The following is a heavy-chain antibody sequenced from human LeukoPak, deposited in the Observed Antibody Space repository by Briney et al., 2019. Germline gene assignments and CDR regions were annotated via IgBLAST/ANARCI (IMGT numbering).Heavy chain of an antibody. D-gene: IGHD6-13*01. Sequence: ASVKVSCKASGYTFTSYAMHWVRQAPGQGLEWMGWISAYNGNTNYAQKLQGRVTMTTDTSTSTAYMELRSLRSDDTAVYYCARGKAAAGTLWWFDPWGQGTLVTVSS. J-gene: IGHJ5*02. CDR3: ARGKAAAGTLWWFDP. CDR2: ISAYNGNT. CDR1: GYTFTSYA. V-gene: IGHV1-18*01.